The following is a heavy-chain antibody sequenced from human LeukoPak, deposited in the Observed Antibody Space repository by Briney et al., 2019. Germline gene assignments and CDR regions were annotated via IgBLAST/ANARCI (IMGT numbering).Heavy chain of an antibody. CDR2: VDHTGTT. V-gene: IGHV4-59*01. CDR1: DDSITMYY. J-gene: IGHJ4*02. Sequence: SETLSLTCTVSDDSITMYYWTWIRQPPGKGLEWIGYVDHTGTTKFNPSLNGRVSISRDTSKNFFSLRLRSVTAADTAVYFCARGDSSRSYPDYWGQGILLTVSS. CDR3: ARGDSSRSYPDY. D-gene: IGHD1-26*01.